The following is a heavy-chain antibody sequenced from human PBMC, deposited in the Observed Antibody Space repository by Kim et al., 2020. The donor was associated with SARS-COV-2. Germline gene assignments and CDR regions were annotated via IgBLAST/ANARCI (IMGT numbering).Heavy chain of an antibody. Sequence: YAQKFPGRVTMTRDTSTSTVYMELSSLRSEDTAVYYCASAYYYDSSGYYYWGQGTLVTVSS. D-gene: IGHD3-22*01. V-gene: IGHV1-46*01. CDR3: ASAYYYDSSGYYY. J-gene: IGHJ4*02.